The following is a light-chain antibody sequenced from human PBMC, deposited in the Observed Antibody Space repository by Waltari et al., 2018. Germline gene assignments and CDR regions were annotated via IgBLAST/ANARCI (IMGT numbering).Light chain of an antibody. V-gene: IGKV1-39*01. CDR1: QFVSSY. Sequence: DIQLTPSPSSLSASIGDRVTISCRASQFVSSYLNWFQQKPGKAPKLLIYATASLQSGVPSRFSGAGAGTDFTLTISSLQPDDFATYYCQQSYTSPPTFGQGTNVEIK. CDR3: QQSYTSPPT. J-gene: IGKJ1*01. CDR2: ATA.